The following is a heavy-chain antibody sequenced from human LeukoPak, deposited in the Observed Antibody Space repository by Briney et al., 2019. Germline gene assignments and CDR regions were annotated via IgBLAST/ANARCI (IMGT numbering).Heavy chain of an antibody. J-gene: IGHJ4*02. Sequence: HTGGSLRLSCAASGFTFSSYAMSWVRQAPGKGLEWVSAISGSGGSTYYADSVKGRFTISRDNSKNTLYLQMNSLKPEDTAVYYCANLARPLDYWGQGALVTVSS. CDR1: GFTFSSYA. D-gene: IGHD6-6*01. CDR2: ISGSGGST. V-gene: IGHV3-23*01. CDR3: ANLARPLDY.